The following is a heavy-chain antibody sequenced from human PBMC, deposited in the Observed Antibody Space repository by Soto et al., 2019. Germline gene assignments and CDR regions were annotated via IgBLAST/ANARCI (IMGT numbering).Heavy chain of an antibody. V-gene: IGHV4-34*01. CDR3: ARLARYYDILTGKYYYYGMDV. CDR1: GGSFSGYY. CDR2: INHSGST. D-gene: IGHD3-9*01. Sequence: PSETLSLTCAVYGGSFSGYYWSWIRQPPGKGLEWIGEINHSGSTYYNPSLKSRVTISVDTSKNQFSLKLSSVTAADTAVYYCARLARYYDILTGKYYYYGMDVWGQGTTVTVSS. J-gene: IGHJ6*02.